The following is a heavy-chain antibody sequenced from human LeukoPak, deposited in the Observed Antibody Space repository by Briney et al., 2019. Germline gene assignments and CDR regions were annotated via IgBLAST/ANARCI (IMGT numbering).Heavy chain of an antibody. Sequence: PGGSLRLSCAASGFTFSSYAMHWVRQAPGKGLEWVAVISYDGSNKYYADSVKGRFTISRDNSKNTLYLQMNSLRAEDTAVYYCAKVPFWSGYHTYFDYWGQGTLVTVSS. CDR2: ISYDGSNK. CDR3: AKVPFWSGYHTYFDY. D-gene: IGHD3-3*01. V-gene: IGHV3-30-3*01. J-gene: IGHJ4*02. CDR1: GFTFSSYA.